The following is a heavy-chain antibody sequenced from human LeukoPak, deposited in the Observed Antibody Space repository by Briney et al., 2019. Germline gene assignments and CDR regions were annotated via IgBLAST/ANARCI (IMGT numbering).Heavy chain of an antibody. J-gene: IGHJ6*03. CDR2: IIDSGEST. D-gene: IGHD3-16*01. V-gene: IGHV3-23*01. Sequence: GACLSPAWAPSSPSVSSSSMSCVRHPARKVTESVSGIIDSGESTYYANFAKGRFPISRDNSNNTLYLQMNSLRAEDTAVYYWAKLGGQELHNYYVAVGGKGTTV. CDR1: SPSVSSSS. CDR3: AKLGGQELHNYYVAV.